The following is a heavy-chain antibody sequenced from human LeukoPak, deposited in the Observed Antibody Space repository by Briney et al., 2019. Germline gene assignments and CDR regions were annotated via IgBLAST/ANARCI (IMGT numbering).Heavy chain of an antibody. CDR3: ARESSNTGAFDI. CDR2: INSDGTTT. V-gene: IGHV3-74*01. J-gene: IGHJ3*02. Sequence: GGSLRLSCAASGFTFSSYWMYWVRQAPGKGLVWVSRINSDGTTTNYADSVKGRFTISRDNAKNTLYLQMNSPRAEDTAVYYCARESSNTGAFDIWGQGTMVTVSS. CDR1: GFTFSSYW. D-gene: IGHD2-15*01.